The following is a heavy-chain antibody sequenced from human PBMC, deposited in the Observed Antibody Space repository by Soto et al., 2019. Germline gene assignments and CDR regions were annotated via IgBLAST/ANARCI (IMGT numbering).Heavy chain of an antibody. V-gene: IGHV3-23*01. CDR1: GFTFSSYA. Sequence: SLRLSCAASGFTFSSYAMSWVRHAPGKGLEWVSAISGSGGSTYYADSVKGRFTISRDNSKNTLYLQMNSLRAEDTAVYYCAKDFRRGSYYDSSGYFDYWGQGTLVTVS. CDR2: ISGSGGST. J-gene: IGHJ4*02. CDR3: AKDFRRGSYYDSSGYFDY. D-gene: IGHD3-22*01.